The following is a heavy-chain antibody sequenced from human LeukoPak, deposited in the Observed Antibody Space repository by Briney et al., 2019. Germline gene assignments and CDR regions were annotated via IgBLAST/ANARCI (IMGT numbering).Heavy chain of an antibody. CDR2: IGSDSNT. CDR1: GFTFSRNA. D-gene: IGHD4-23*01. J-gene: IGHJ4*02. Sequence: PGGSLRLSCAASGFTFSRNAMGWVRQAPGKGLEWVSGIGSDSNTHYADSVKGRFTISRDNSQNTLYLQMSSLRAEDTAVYYCAKDLLRWSFDSWGQGILVTVSS. V-gene: IGHV3-23*01. CDR3: AKDLLRWSFDS.